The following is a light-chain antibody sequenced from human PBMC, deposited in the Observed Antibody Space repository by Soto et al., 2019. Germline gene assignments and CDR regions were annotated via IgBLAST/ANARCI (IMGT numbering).Light chain of an antibody. CDR3: QQNNNWPPYT. CDR2: GSS. Sequence: EIVMTQSPATLSVSPGERATLSCRASQSVGSNLAWYQQKPGQAPRLLLYGSSTTATGIPARFSGSGSGTEFTLTISSLQSEDFAVYYCQQNNNWPPYTFGQGTKLEI. CDR1: QSVGSN. V-gene: IGKV3-15*01. J-gene: IGKJ2*01.